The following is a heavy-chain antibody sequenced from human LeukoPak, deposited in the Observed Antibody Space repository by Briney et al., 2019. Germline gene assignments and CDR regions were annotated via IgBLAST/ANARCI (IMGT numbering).Heavy chain of an antibody. CDR3: TRRDCLSYSCYSFDY. CDR1: GFTLSGFD. J-gene: IGHJ4*02. CDR2: IKPKTEGPTT. D-gene: IGHD2-2*01. Sequence: TAGTLTLSCAASGFTLSGFDMHWVRQASGKGLEWIGRIKPKTEGPTTAYAAAVKGRFSMYRDDSRNAADLQVDSLKTEDTAVCDCTRRDCLSYSCYSFDYWGQGGLVTVSS. V-gene: IGHV3-73*01.